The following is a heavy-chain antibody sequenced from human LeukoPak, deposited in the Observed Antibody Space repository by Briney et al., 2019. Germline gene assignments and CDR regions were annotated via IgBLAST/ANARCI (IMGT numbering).Heavy chain of an antibody. J-gene: IGHJ4*02. Sequence: SGGSLRLSCAASGFTFSSYAMTWVRQAPGKGLEWVSAISGSGGSIDYADSVKGRFFISRDNFKNTLYLQMNSLRAEDTAVYYRAKTPYGSGSDYNILSFDYWGQGTLVTVSS. CDR3: AKTPYGSGSDYNILSFDY. D-gene: IGHD3-10*01. V-gene: IGHV3-23*01. CDR2: ISGSGGSI. CDR1: GFTFSSYA.